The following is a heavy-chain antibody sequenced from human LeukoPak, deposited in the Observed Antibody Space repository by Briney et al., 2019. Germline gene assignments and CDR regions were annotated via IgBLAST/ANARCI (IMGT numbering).Heavy chain of an antibody. D-gene: IGHD2-2*01. J-gene: IGHJ4*02. CDR1: GGSISSSSYY. CDR3: ASILGYCSSTSCRYFDY. CDR2: IYYSGST. Sequence: SESLSLTCTVSGGSISSSSYYWGWIRQPPGKGLEWIGSIYYSGSTYYNPSLKSRVTISVDTSKNQFSLKLSSVTAADTAVYYCASILGYCSSTSCRYFDYWGQGTLVTVSS. V-gene: IGHV4-39*01.